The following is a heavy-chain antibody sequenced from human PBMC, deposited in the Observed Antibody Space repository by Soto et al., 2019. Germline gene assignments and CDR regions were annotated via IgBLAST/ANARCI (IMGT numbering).Heavy chain of an antibody. CDR3: ARETEKDIVVVVAATDAFDI. D-gene: IGHD2-15*01. J-gene: IGHJ3*02. Sequence: GGSLRLSCAASGFTFSSYSMNWVRQAPGKGLEWVSYISSSSTIYYADSVKGRFTISRDNAKNSLYLQMNSLRDEDTAVYYCARETEKDIVVVVAATDAFDIWGQGTMVTVSS. CDR2: ISSSSTI. CDR1: GFTFSSYS. V-gene: IGHV3-48*02.